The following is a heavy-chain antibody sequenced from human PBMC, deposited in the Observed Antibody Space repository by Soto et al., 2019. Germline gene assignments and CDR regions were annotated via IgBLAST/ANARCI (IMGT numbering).Heavy chain of an antibody. J-gene: IGHJ4*02. CDR3: ARRSAITGTDY. CDR1: GGSISSSSYY. V-gene: IGHV4-39*01. D-gene: IGHD1-20*01. Sequence: SETLSLTCTVSGGSISSSSYYWGWIRQPPGKGLEWIGSIYYRGSTYYNPSLKSRFTISVDTSKNQFSLKLSSVTAADTAVYYCARRSAITGTDYWGQGTLVTVSS. CDR2: IYYRGST.